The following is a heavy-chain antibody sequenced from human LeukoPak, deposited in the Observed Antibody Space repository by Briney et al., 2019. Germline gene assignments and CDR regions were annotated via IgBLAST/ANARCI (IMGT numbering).Heavy chain of an antibody. CDR1: GFTFSSYW. D-gene: IGHD6-6*01. Sequence: PGGSLRLSCAASGFTFSSYWMSWVRQAPGKGLEWVANIKQDGSEKYSVDSVKGRFTISRENAKNSLYLQMNSLRAEDTAVYYCAREAARSGAYYYYYMDVWGKGTTVTVSS. CDR2: IKQDGSEK. V-gene: IGHV3-7*01. CDR3: AREAARSGAYYYYYMDV. J-gene: IGHJ6*03.